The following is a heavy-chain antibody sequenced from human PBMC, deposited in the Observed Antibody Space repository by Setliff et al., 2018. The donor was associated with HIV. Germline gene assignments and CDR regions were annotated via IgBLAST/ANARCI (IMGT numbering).Heavy chain of an antibody. J-gene: IGHJ3*01. CDR3: ARDRGGSYADACDV. V-gene: IGHV1-69*05. CDR2: IIPILGTT. D-gene: IGHD1-26*01. Sequence: ASVKVSCKSSGGTFSSNAISWVRQAPGHGLEWIGGIIPILGTTHYSQKFQDRVTITRDESTRTAYLEVNNLGPEDTAIYYCARDRGGSYADACDVWGQGTMVTVSS. CDR1: GGTFSSNA.